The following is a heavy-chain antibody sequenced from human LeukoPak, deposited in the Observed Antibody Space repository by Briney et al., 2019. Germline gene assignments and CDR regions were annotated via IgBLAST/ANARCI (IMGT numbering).Heavy chain of an antibody. CDR3: ARGGRITLFGVVIMRAFDI. D-gene: IGHD3-3*01. J-gene: IGHJ3*02. CDR2: INDSGSS. CDR1: GFTFTTYW. Sequence: GSLRLSCAASGFTFTTYWMSWVRQAPGKGLEWIGEINDSGSSNYNPSLKSRITMSVDTSENQISLKLSSVTAADTAVYCARGGRITLFGVVIMRAFDIWGQGTMVTVSS. V-gene: IGHV4-34*01.